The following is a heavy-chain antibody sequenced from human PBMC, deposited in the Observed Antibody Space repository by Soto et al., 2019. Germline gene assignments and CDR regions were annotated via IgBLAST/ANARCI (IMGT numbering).Heavy chain of an antibody. CDR2: IYYSGST. CDR1: GGSISSSSYY. CDR3: ARQTSGSYAFDI. V-gene: IGHV4-39*01. D-gene: IGHD1-26*01. J-gene: IGHJ3*02. Sequence: SETLSLTCTVSGGSISSSSYYWGWIRQPPGKGLEWIGSIYYSGSTYYNPSLKSRVTISVDTSKNQFSLKLSSVTAADTAVYYCARQTSGSYAFDIWGQGTMVTVSS.